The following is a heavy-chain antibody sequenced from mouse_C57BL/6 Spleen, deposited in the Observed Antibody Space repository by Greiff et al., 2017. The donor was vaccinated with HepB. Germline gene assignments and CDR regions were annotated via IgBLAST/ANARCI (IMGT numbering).Heavy chain of an antibody. D-gene: IGHD2-4*01. Sequence: EVLLVESGGGLVKPGGSLKLSCAASGFTFSSYAMSWVRQTPEKRLEWVATISDGGSYTYYPDNVKGRFTISRDNAKNNLYLQMSHLQSEETAMYYCASGMSDYDYAMDYWGQGTSVTVSS. CDR3: ASGMSDYDYAMDY. J-gene: IGHJ4*01. CDR1: GFTFSSYA. V-gene: IGHV5-4*01. CDR2: ISDGGSYT.